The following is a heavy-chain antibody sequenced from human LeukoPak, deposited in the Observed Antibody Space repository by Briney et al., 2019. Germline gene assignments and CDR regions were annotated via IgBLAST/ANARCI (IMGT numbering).Heavy chain of an antibody. D-gene: IGHD2-15*01. CDR2: IDEGGKDR. CDR1: AFTFDSFY. CDR3: ARASPGVVFNYFDY. Sequence: GGSLRLSCVASAFTFDSFYMSWVRQAPGKRMEWMANIDEGGKDRYYPASVKGRFTISRNNTKNSVFRDMTSLRVEDPATYFCARASPGVVFNYFDYWGQGALVPVSS. V-gene: IGHV3-7*02. J-gene: IGHJ4*01.